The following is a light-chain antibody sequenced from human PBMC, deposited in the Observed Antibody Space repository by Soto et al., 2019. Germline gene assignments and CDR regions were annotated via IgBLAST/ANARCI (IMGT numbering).Light chain of an antibody. CDR2: EVA. CDR3: CSHSRGNTWM. V-gene: IGLV2-14*03. Sequence: QSALTQTASVSGSPGQSITMSCTGTSSDVGGYNFVSWYQQHPGKAPKLIVHEVANRLSGVSGRFSGSKSGTTAFLTISGLQAEGEDVYYCCSHSRGNTWMCVVGTKLTVL. CDR1: SSDVGGYNF. J-gene: IGLJ3*02.